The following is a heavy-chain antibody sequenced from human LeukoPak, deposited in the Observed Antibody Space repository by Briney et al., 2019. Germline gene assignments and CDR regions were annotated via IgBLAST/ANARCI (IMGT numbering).Heavy chain of an antibody. D-gene: IGHD3-10*01. Sequence: ASVKVSCKASGYTFTSYYMHWVRQAPGQGLEWMGIINPSGGSTSYAQKFQGRVTITADESTSTAYMELSSLRSEDTAVYYCAREVGYSRAYYYGSGSYYALDYWGQGTLVTVSS. J-gene: IGHJ4*02. CDR2: INPSGGST. V-gene: IGHV1-46*01. CDR1: GYTFTSYY. CDR3: AREVGYSRAYYYGSGSYYALDY.